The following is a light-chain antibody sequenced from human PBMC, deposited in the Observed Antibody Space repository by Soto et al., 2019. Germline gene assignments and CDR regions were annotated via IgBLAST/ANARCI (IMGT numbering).Light chain of an antibody. CDR2: AAS. CDR1: QGISSY. CDR3: QQYYSYPLT. Sequence: IRMTQSPSSLSASTGDRVTITCRASQGISSYLAWYQQKPGKAPKLLIYAASTLQSGVPSRFSGSGSGTDFTLTISCLQSEDFATYYCQQYYSYPLTFGQGTKV. V-gene: IGKV1-8*01. J-gene: IGKJ1*01.